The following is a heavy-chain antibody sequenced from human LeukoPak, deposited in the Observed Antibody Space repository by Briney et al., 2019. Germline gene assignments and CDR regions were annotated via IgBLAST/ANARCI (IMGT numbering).Heavy chain of an antibody. Sequence: PGGSLRLSCAASEFTFSDHYMDWVRQAPGKGLEWVGCTRNKANSYTTKYAAYVQGRFTISRDDSKNSLYLQMNSLKIEDTAVYYCARVVGGPPEGAAWFDPWGQGTLVTVSS. J-gene: IGHJ5*02. CDR1: EFTFSDHY. D-gene: IGHD2-2*01. CDR3: ARVVGGPPEGAAWFDP. CDR2: TRNKANSYTT. V-gene: IGHV3-72*01.